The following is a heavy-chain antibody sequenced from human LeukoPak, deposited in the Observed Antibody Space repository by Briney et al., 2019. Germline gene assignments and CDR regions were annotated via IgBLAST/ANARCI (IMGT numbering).Heavy chain of an antibody. CDR1: GFTFSSYG. Sequence: PGGSLRLSCAASGFTFSSYGMHWVRQAPGKGLEWVAVISYDGSNKYYADSVKGRFTISRDNSKNTLYLQMNSLRAEDTAVYYCAKNALIPGIAAALTYWGQGTLVTVSS. V-gene: IGHV3-30*18. D-gene: IGHD6-13*01. CDR3: AKNALIPGIAAALTY. CDR2: ISYDGSNK. J-gene: IGHJ4*02.